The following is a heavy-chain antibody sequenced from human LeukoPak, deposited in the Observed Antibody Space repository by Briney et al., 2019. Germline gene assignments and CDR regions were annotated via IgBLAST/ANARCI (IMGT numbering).Heavy chain of an antibody. V-gene: IGHV3-7*03. CDR1: GFTFSTYW. Sequence: GGSLRLSCAASGFTFSTYWMTWVRQAPGKGLEWVASLNQDGSEKYYVDSVKGRFTIPRDSAQKSLYLEMKSLSAKDTAVYYCARAVTSTEGYWGQGTLVTVSS. CDR2: LNQDGSEK. J-gene: IGHJ4*02. CDR3: ARAVTSTEGY.